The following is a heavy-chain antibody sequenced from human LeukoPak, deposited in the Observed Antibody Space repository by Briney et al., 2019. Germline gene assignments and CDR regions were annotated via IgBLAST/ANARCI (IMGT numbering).Heavy chain of an antibody. CDR3: AREAVPYYYYYYYMDV. CDR1: GGSISSSNYY. Sequence: SETLSLTCTVSGGSISSSNYYWGWIRQPPGKGLEWIGTIYYTGSTYYSTSLKSRVTMSVDTSKNQFSLKLSSVTAADTAVYYCAREAVPYYYYYYYMDVWGKGTTVTVSS. V-gene: IGHV4-39*02. CDR2: IYYTGST. J-gene: IGHJ6*03. D-gene: IGHD6-19*01.